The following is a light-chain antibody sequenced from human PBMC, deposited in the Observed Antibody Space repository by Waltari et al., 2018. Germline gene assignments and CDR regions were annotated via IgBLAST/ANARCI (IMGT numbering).Light chain of an antibody. Sequence: DIQMTQSPSSLSASVGDRVTFTCRARQSISNNLNWYQQKPGKAPKLLIYATSVLQSGVPSRFSGRGSGTDFTLTISSLQPEDFATYYCQQTYSTWTFGQGTAVEIK. CDR1: QSISNN. CDR2: ATS. CDR3: QQTYSTWT. V-gene: IGKV1-39*01. J-gene: IGKJ1*01.